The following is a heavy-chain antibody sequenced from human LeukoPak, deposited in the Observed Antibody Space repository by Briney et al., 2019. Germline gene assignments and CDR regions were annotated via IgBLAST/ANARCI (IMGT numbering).Heavy chain of an antibody. Sequence: SETLSLTCAVYGGSFSGYYWSWIRQPPGKGLEWIGEINHSGSTNYNPSLKSRVTLSVDTSKNQFSLRLSSVTAADTAVYYCARVRALYCSGGSCYPSSPHNWFDPWGQGTLVTVSS. CDR1: GGSFSGYY. CDR2: INHSGST. J-gene: IGHJ5*02. V-gene: IGHV4-34*01. D-gene: IGHD2-15*01. CDR3: ARVRALYCSGGSCYPSSPHNWFDP.